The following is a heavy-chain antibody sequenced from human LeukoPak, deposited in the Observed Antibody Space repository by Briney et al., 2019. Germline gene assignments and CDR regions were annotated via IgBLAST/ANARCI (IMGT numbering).Heavy chain of an antibody. J-gene: IGHJ4*02. D-gene: IGHD6-13*01. Sequence: GGSLRLSCAASGFTFKNYAMTWVRQAPGKGLEWVSAISGSGVSTFYADSVKGRFTISRDNSKNTLYLQLNSLRAEDTAIYYCAKDPIAAAGNYFDYWGQGTLVTVSS. CDR1: GFTFKNYA. CDR2: ISGSGVST. CDR3: AKDPIAAAGNYFDY. V-gene: IGHV3-23*01.